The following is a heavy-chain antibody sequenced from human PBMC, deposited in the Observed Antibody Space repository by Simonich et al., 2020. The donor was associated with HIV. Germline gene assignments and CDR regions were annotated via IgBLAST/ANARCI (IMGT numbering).Heavy chain of an antibody. V-gene: IGHV4-34*01. D-gene: IGHD1-26*01. Sequence: QVQLQQWGAGLLKPSETLSLTCAVYGGSFSGYYWNWIRQPPGKGLEWMGEINHSGSTTYHPTLKSRVTISVDTSKNQFSLKLSSVTAADTAVYYCARAGRGSGSSFYWYFDLWGRGTLVTVSS. CDR2: INHSGST. CDR1: GGSFSGYY. CDR3: ARAGRGSGSSFYWYFDL. J-gene: IGHJ2*01.